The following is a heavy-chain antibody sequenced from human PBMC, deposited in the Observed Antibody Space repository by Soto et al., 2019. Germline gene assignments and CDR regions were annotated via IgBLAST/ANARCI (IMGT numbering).Heavy chain of an antibody. CDR3: ATNSPTSGNDAFEV. V-gene: IGHV1-69*02. CDR1: GGTLSSHT. J-gene: IGHJ3*01. D-gene: IGHD3-3*01. CDR2: IIPLLDIT. Sequence: QVQLVQSGAEVKRPGSSVKVSCTPSGGTLSSHTITWLRQAPGRGLEWMGRIIPLLDITNYPPTFQGRVTIAADTSTTTVYMEFSSLTSEDTAIYYCATNSPTSGNDAFEVWGQGTLVTVSS.